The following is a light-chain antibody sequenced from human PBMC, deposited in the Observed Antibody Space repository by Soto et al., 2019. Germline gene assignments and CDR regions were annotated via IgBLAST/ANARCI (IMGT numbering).Light chain of an antibody. J-gene: IGKJ2*01. CDR2: DTS. CDR1: QSVSRK. CDR3: QEYKNWRPMYT. V-gene: IGKV3-15*01. Sequence: EMVMTQSPATLSVSPGERATLSCRASQSVSRKLAWYQQRPGQAPRLLVYDTSTRATGIPGRFSGSGYGTDFTLTISSLQSEDFAVYYCQEYKNWRPMYTFGQGTKLEIK.